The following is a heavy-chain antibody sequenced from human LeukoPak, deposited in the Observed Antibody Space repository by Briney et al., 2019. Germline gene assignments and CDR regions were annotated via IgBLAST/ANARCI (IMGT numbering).Heavy chain of an antibody. Sequence: GGSLRLSCAASGFTVSSNYMNWVRQAPGKGLEWVSVIYNAVTIHYADSVKGRFTISSDNSKNTVYLQMNSLRAEDTAVYYCILTTLTTSVEYWGQGTLVTVSS. CDR3: ILTTLTTSVEY. D-gene: IGHD4-17*01. V-gene: IGHV3-53*01. J-gene: IGHJ4*02. CDR1: GFTVSSNY. CDR2: IYNAVTI.